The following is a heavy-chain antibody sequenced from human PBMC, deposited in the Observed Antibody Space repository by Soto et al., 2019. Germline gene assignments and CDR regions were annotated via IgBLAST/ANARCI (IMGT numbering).Heavy chain of an antibody. J-gene: IGHJ4*02. D-gene: IGHD2-2*01. CDR3: ARVNRYQADDRFDF. CDR1: GFTFSSSA. Sequence: GGSLRLSCAASGFTFSSSAMNWVRQAPGKGLEWISAISGGGGTTYYADSVKGRFTISRDNSKNTLYLQMNSLRAEDTAVYYCARVNRYQADDRFDFWGQGTLVTVSS. CDR2: ISGGGGTT. V-gene: IGHV3-23*01.